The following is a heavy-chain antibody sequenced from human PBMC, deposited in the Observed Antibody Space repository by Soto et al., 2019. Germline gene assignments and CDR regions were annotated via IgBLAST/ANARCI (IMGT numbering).Heavy chain of an antibody. CDR1: GYTFISYG. CDR2: ISPYNGKT. D-gene: IGHD2-2*01. CDR3: ARAGFRTSWLGILVTGAHGVVIAS. V-gene: IGHV1-18*01. Sequence: QIHLVQSGAEVKQTGASVELSCTASGYTFISYGISWVRQAPGQGLEWMGWISPYNGKTIYAETFHGRVTFTSDTSTSTVYMKFRNLSSDDRDVYYWARAGFRTSWLGILVTGAHGVVIASWGQGTLVTVSS. J-gene: IGHJ4*02.